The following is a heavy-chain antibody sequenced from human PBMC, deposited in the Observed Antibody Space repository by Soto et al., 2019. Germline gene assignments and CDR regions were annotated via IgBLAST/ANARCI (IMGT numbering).Heavy chain of an antibody. Sequence: SETLSLTCAVSGGSISSGGYSWSWIRQPPGKGLEWIGYIYHSGSTYYNPSLKSRVTISVDRSKNQFSLKLSSVTAADTAVYYCARAFDSSGYFPYFDYWGRGTLVTVSS. CDR3: ARAFDSSGYFPYFDY. J-gene: IGHJ4*02. CDR2: IYHSGST. CDR1: GGSISSGGYS. V-gene: IGHV4-30-2*01. D-gene: IGHD3-22*01.